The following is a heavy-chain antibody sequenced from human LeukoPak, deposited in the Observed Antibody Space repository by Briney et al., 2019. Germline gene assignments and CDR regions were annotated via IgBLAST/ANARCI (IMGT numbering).Heavy chain of an antibody. Sequence: GGSLRLSCAASGFTFSSYAMHWVRQVPGKGLEWVAVISYDGSNKYYADSVKGRFTISRDNSKNTLYLQMNSLRAEDTAVYYCASPYSSGWYGEAFDYWGQGTLVTVSS. CDR2: ISYDGSNK. CDR3: ASPYSSGWYGEAFDY. V-gene: IGHV3-30*04. J-gene: IGHJ4*02. D-gene: IGHD6-19*01. CDR1: GFTFSSYA.